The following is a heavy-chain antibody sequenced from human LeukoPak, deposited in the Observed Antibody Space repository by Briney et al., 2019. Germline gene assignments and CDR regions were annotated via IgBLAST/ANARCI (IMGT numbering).Heavy chain of an antibody. CDR1: GGSFSDYY. V-gene: IGHV4-34*01. CDR2: INHNGAT. J-gene: IGHJ5*02. Sequence: SETLSLTCAVYGGSFSDYYWSWIRQPPGKGLEWIGEINHNGATKYNPSLKSRVTISVDTSKNQFSLKLNSVTAADTAVYYCAKNNRFDPWGQGTLVTVSS. CDR3: AKNNRFDP.